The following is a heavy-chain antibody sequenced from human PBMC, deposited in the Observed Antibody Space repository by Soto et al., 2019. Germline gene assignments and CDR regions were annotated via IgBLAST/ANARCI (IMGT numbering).Heavy chain of an antibody. D-gene: IGHD2-2*02. CDR3: AGMLLYDRLIDY. V-gene: IGHV4-59*01. Sequence: SETLSLTCTVSGGSISSYYWSWIRQPPGKGLEWIGYIYYSGSTNYNPSLKSRVTISVDTSKNQFSLKLSSVTAADTAVYYCAGMLLYDRLIDYWGQGILVTVSS. CDR1: GGSISSYY. J-gene: IGHJ4*02. CDR2: IYYSGST.